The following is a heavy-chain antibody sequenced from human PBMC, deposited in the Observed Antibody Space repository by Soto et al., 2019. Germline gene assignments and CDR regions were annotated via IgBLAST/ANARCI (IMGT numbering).Heavy chain of an antibody. CDR1: GFTLSSHW. J-gene: IGHJ6*02. V-gene: IGHV3-74*01. CDR2: INSDGSST. CDR3: ARGDLLDWHHYFAMDV. D-gene: IGHD3-9*01. Sequence: GGSLRLSCAASGFTLSSHWMHWVRQAPGKGLVWVSRINSDGSSTRYADSVEGRFTISRDKAKNTLYLQMNSLTSEDTAVYYCARGDLLDWHHYFAMDVWGQGTSVTVSS.